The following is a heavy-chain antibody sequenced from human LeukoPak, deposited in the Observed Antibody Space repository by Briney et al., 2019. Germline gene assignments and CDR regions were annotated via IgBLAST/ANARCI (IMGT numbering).Heavy chain of an antibody. V-gene: IGHV4-34*01. Sequence: SETLSLTCAVYGGSFSGYYWSWLRQPPGKGLEWIGEINHSGSTNYNPSLKSRVTISVDTSKNQFSLKLSSVTAADTAVYYCARVSRVPAVILYSGLDVWGKGTTVTVSS. CDR3: ARVSRVPAVILYSGLDV. D-gene: IGHD2-2*01. CDR2: INHSGST. J-gene: IGHJ6*04. CDR1: GGSFSGYY.